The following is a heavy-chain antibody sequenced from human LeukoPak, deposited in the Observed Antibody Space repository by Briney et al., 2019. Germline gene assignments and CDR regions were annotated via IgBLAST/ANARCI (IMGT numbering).Heavy chain of an antibody. CDR2: ISYDGSNK. Sequence: GRSLRLSCAASGFTFSSYAMHWVRQAPGKGLEWVAVISYDGSNKYYADSVKGRFTISRDNSKNTLYLQMDSLRAEDTAVYYCASVRYYDSSGYYPHPGLIDYWGQGTLVTVSS. J-gene: IGHJ4*02. CDR3: ASVRYYDSSGYYPHPGLIDY. D-gene: IGHD3-22*01. CDR1: GFTFSSYA. V-gene: IGHV3-30*04.